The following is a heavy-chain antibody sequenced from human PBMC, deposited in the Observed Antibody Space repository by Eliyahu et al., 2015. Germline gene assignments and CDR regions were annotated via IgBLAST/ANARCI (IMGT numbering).Heavy chain of an antibody. CDR1: XGTFSSNA. CDR3: ARPSADNSDISKPVDY. D-gene: IGHD6-19*01. CDR2: IIPIFGTG. J-gene: IGHJ4*02. V-gene: IGHV1-69*01. Sequence: QVQLVQSGAEVKKPGSSVKVSCKASXGTFSSNAISWVRQAPGQGLEWMGGIIPIFGTGKYAQKFQGRVTITADESTSTAYMEVSSLRSEDTAVYYCARPSADNSDISKPVDYWGQGTLVTVSS.